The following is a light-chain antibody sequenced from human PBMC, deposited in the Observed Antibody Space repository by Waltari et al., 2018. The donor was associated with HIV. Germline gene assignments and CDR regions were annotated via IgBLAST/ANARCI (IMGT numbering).Light chain of an antibody. CDR1: EGLNNNA. Sequence: ARAQPAAVSGSPGQSVTIFCEGLNNNAVTWYQQYPGKAPRVIMLAVDRLVSVISSRFSGYRSGDNAYLKISDLQTEDEADYFCCFFPGYDPPYVFGTGTSVSV. J-gene: IGLJ1*01. V-gene: IGLV2-23*02. CDR2: AVD. CDR3: CFFPGYDPPYV.